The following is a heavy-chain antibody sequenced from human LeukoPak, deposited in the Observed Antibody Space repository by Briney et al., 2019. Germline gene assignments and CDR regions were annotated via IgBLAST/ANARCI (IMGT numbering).Heavy chain of an antibody. J-gene: IGHJ4*02. CDR3: ARIEGSTFDY. V-gene: IGHV5-51*01. CDR1: GYSFTSYW. Sequence: GESLRISCKGSGYSFTSYWISWVRQMPGKGLEWMGIIYPGDSESKYNPSLQGQVTISADKSISTAYLQWSSPKASDTAIYYCARIEGSTFDYWGQGTLVTVSS. CDR2: IYPGDSES.